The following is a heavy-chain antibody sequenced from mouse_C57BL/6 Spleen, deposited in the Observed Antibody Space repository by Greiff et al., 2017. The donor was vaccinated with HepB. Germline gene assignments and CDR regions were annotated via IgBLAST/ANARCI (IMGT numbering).Heavy chain of an antibody. CDR1: GYTFTSYT. CDR3: ARSYDYDGPFDY. Sequence: VQLQESGAELARPGASVKMSCKASGYTFTSYTMHWVKQRPGQGLEWIGYINPSSGYTKYNQKFKDKATLTADKSSSTAYMQLSSLTSEDSAVYYCARSYDYDGPFDYWGQGTTLTVSS. D-gene: IGHD2-4*01. J-gene: IGHJ2*01. CDR2: INPSSGYT. V-gene: IGHV1-4*01.